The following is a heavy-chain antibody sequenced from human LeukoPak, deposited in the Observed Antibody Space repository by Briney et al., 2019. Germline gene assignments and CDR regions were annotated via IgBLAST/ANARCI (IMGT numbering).Heavy chain of an antibody. CDR2: ISSSSSYI. J-gene: IGHJ4*02. CDR3: AKHPYDSRLYYFDY. CDR1: GFTFSSYA. V-gene: IGHV3-21*01. Sequence: PGGSLRLSCAASGFTFSSYAMSWVRQAPGKGLEWVSSISSSSSYIYYADSVKGRFTISRDNAKNSLYLQMNSLRAEDTAVHYCAKHPYDSRLYYFDYWGQGTLVTVSS. D-gene: IGHD3-22*01.